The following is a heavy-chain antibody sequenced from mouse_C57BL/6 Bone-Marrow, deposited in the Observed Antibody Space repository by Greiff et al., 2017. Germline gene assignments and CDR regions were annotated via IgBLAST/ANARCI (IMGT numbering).Heavy chain of an antibody. D-gene: IGHD2-2*01. CDR3: ARQLLWLRRGEICAMDY. V-gene: IGHV1-19*01. CDR2: INPYNGGT. J-gene: IGHJ4*01. Sequence: EVQLQQSGPVLVKPGASVKMSCKASGYTFTDYYMNWVKQSHGKSLEWIGVINPYNGGTSYNQKFKGKATLTVDKSSSTAYMELNSLTSEDSAVYYCARQLLWLRRGEICAMDYWGQGTSVTVSS. CDR1: GYTFTDYY.